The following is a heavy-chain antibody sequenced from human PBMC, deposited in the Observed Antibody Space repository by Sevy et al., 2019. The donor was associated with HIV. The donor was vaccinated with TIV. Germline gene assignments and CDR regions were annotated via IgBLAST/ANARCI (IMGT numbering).Heavy chain of an antibody. V-gene: IGHV1-2*02. J-gene: IGHJ4*02. CDR2: INTNTGGT. D-gene: IGHD7-27*01. Sequence: ASVKVSCRASGYTFTGYYIHWVRQAPGQGLEWMGWINTNTGGTNSAQNFQGRITMTRDTSISTAYMELSKVRSDDTAVYYCARGFPTGAYFDYWGQGTLVTVSS. CDR3: ARGFPTGAYFDY. CDR1: GYTFTGYY.